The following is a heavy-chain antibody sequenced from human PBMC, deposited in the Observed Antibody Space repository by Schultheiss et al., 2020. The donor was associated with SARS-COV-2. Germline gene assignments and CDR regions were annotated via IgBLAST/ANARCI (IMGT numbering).Heavy chain of an antibody. Sequence: SVKVSCKASGGTFSSYAISWVRQAPGQGLEWMGGIIPMFGTASYAQMLQGRVTITADESTSTTYMELSSLRSEDTAVYYCARGKGQIFGVVTSCYYGMDVWGHGTTVTVSS. CDR2: IIPMFGTA. CDR1: GGTFSSYA. J-gene: IGHJ6*02. CDR3: ARGKGQIFGVVTSCYYGMDV. D-gene: IGHD3-3*01. V-gene: IGHV1-69*13.